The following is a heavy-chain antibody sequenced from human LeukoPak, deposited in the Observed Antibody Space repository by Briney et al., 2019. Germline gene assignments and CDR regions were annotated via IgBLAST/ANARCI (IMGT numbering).Heavy chain of an antibody. D-gene: IGHD6-19*01. CDR1: GGSISSYY. V-gene: IGHV4-4*07. CDR3: AMGVGAPEDLAVAADFDY. CDR2: IYTSGST. Sequence: SETLSLTCTVSGGSISSYYWSWIRQPAGKGLEWIGRIYTSGSTNYNPSLKSRVTISVDTSKNQFSLKLSSVTAEDTAVYYCAMGVGAPEDLAVAADFDYWGQGTLVTVSS. J-gene: IGHJ4*02.